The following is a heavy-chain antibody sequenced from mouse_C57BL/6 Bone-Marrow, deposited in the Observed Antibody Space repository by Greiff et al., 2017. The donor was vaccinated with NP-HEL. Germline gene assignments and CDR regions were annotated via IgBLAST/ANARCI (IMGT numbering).Heavy chain of an antibody. CDR1: GYTFTSYW. D-gene: IGHD2-2*01. Sequence: QVQLQQPGTELVKPGTSVKLSCKSSGYTFTSYWMHWVKQRPGQGLEWIGNINPSNGGTNYNEKFKSKATLTVDKSSSTAYMQLSSLTSDDSAVYYCAREGWLRRGYWYFDVWDTGTTVTVSS. V-gene: IGHV1-53*01. CDR2: INPSNGGT. CDR3: AREGWLRRGYWYFDV. J-gene: IGHJ1*03.